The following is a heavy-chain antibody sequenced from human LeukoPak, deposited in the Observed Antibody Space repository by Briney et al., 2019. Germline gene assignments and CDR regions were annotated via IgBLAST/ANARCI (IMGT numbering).Heavy chain of an antibody. CDR3: ARERWDGGNSGPIY. D-gene: IGHD4-23*01. Sequence: GGSLRLSCAASGFTFSSYGMHWVRQAPGKGLEWVAVIWYDGSNKYYADSVKGRFTISRDNSKNTLFLQMNSLRAEDTGVYYCARERWDGGNSGPIYWGQGTLVTVSS. J-gene: IGHJ4*02. CDR1: GFTFSSYG. V-gene: IGHV3-33*01. CDR2: IWYDGSNK.